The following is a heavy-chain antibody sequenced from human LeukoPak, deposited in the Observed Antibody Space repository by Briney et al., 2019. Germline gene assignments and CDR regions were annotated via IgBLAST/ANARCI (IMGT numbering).Heavy chain of an antibody. D-gene: IGHD1-7*01. CDR3: ARETGTTNYYYYYGMDV. CDR2: IWYDGSNK. Sequence: QTGGSLRLSCAASGFTFSSYGMHWVRQAPGKGLEWVAVIWYDGSNKYYADSVKGRFTISRDNSKNTLYLQMNSPRAEDTAVYYCARETGTTNYYYYYGMDVWGQGTTVTVSS. V-gene: IGHV3-33*01. CDR1: GFTFSSYG. J-gene: IGHJ6*02.